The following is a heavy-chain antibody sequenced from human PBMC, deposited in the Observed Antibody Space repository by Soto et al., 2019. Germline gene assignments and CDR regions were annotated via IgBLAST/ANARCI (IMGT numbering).Heavy chain of an antibody. V-gene: IGHV3-23*04. J-gene: IGHJ4*02. CDR2: ISGSGGNT. Sequence: VQLVQSGAEVKKPGSSVKVSCKASGGTFSSYAMSWVRQAPGKGLEWVSTISGSGGNTHYADSVKGRFTISRDNSKNTVYLQMNSLRAEDTAVYYCAKVAPYCSSTTCYIDYWGQGTLVTVSS. CDR3: AKVAPYCSSTTCYIDY. D-gene: IGHD2-2*01. CDR1: GGTFSSYA.